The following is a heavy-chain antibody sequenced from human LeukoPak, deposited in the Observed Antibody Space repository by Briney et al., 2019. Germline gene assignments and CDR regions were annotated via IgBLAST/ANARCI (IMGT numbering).Heavy chain of an antibody. D-gene: IGHD4-17*01. CDR3: ARDVHGDYGSGWFDP. CDR2: IIPIFGTA. Sequence: SVKVSCKASGGTFSSYAISWVRQAPGQGLEWTGGIIPIFGTANYAQKFQGRVTITTDESTSTAYMELSSLRSEDTAVYYCARDVHGDYGSGWFDPWGQGTLVSVSS. CDR1: GGTFSSYA. J-gene: IGHJ5*02. V-gene: IGHV1-69*05.